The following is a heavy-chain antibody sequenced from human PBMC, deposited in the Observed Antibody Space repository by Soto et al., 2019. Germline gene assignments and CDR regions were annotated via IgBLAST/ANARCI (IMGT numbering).Heavy chain of an antibody. CDR1: GFTFSDYY. V-gene: IGHV3-11*01. CDR3: ARGSQLWSPYLDY. D-gene: IGHD5-18*01. CDR2: ISSSGSTI. Sequence: GGSLRLSCAASGFTFSDYYMSWIRQAPGKGLEWVSYISSSGSTIYYADSVKGRFTISRDNAKNSLYLQMNSLRAEETAVYYWARGSQLWSPYLDYWGQGTLVTVSS. J-gene: IGHJ4*02.